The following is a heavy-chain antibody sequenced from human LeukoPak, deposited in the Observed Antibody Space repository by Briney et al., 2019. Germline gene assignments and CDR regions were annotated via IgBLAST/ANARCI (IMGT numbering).Heavy chain of an antibody. CDR2: IIPIFGTA. D-gene: IGHD6-13*01. CDR3: AKGRYSSSWYFYYYMDV. V-gene: IGHV1-69*05. CDR1: GGTYSSYA. Sequence: SVKVSCKASGGTYSSYAISWVRQAPGQGLEWMGGIIPIFGTANYAQKFQGRVTITTDESTSTAYMELSSLRSEDTAVYYCAKGRYSSSWYFYYYMDVWGKGTTVTVSS. J-gene: IGHJ6*03.